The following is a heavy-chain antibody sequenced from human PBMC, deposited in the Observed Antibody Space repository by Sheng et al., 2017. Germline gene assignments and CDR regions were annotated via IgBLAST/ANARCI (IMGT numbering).Heavy chain of an antibody. V-gene: IGHV1-2*02. Sequence: QAQLVQSGAEVKKPGASVKVSCKASGYTFRAYYIHWVRQAPGQGLEWMGWININNXVTKYEXKFQGTVTLTRDTSISTAYMELNRLTSDDTAVYYCARDNDDAFDIWGQGT. CDR1: GYTFRAYY. J-gene: IGHJ3*02. CDR2: ININNXVT. D-gene: IGHD1-1*01. CDR3: ARDNDDAFDI.